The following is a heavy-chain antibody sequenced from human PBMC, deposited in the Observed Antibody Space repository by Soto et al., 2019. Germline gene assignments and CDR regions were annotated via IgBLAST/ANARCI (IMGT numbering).Heavy chain of an antibody. Sequence: GGSLRLSCAASGFTVSSNYMSWVRQAPGKGLEWVSVIYSGGSTYYADSCKGRFTISRANSKNTLYLPMNSLRAEDTAVYYCARVLTVGHYYYYGMDVWGQGTTVTVSS. CDR3: ARVLTVGHYYYYGMDV. CDR1: GFTVSSNY. V-gene: IGHV3-53*01. J-gene: IGHJ6*02. CDR2: IYSGGST. D-gene: IGHD3-3*01.